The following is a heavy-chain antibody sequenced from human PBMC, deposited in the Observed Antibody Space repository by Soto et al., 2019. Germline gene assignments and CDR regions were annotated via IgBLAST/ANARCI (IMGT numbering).Heavy chain of an antibody. D-gene: IGHD2-21*02. Sequence: EVQLLESGGDLVQPGGSLRLSVVASKSTFNSYALSWSRRAQGMGLEWVSSIIGSGAITYYADSVRARFTISRDNSKSTLYLQMNSLRVEDTALYYCAKDARDTGGNSGIDYWGQGTLVTVSS. CDR3: AKDARDTGGNSGIDY. CDR1: KSTFNSYA. J-gene: IGHJ4*02. CDR2: IIGSGAIT. V-gene: IGHV3-23*01.